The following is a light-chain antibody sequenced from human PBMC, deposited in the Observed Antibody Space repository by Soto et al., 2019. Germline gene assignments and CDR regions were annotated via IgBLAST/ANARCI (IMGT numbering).Light chain of an antibody. CDR3: ETWDSNTHTV. Sequence: QLVLTQSSSASASLGSSVKLTCTLSSGHSSYIIAWHQQQPGKAPRYLMKLEGSGSYNKGSGVPDRFSGSSSGADRYRTISNLEFDDEADYCCETWDSNTHTVFGGGTTLTVL. CDR1: SGHSSYI. J-gene: IGLJ3*02. V-gene: IGLV4-60*02. CDR2: LEGSGSY.